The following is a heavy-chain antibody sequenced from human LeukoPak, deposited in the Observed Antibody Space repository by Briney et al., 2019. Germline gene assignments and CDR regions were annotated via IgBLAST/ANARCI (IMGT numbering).Heavy chain of an antibody. J-gene: IGHJ3*02. Sequence: GRSLRLSCAASGFTFDDYAMHWVRQAPGKGRDRVSGISWNSGSIGYADSVKGRFTISRDNAKNSLYLQMNSLRAEDTALYYCAKDIGTDSSSWYGAFDIWGQGTMVTVSS. CDR1: GFTFDDYA. V-gene: IGHV3-9*01. D-gene: IGHD6-13*01. CDR3: AKDIGTDSSSWYGAFDI. CDR2: ISWNSGSI.